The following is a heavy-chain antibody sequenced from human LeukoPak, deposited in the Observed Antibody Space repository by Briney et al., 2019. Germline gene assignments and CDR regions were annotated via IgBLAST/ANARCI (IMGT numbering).Heavy chain of an antibody. V-gene: IGHV4-59*12. CDR3: ARRTTYYDLSAYYYYIDV. D-gene: IGHD3-3*01. CDR1: GGSISSDY. Sequence: PSETLSLTCTVPGGSISSDYWNWIRQPPGKGLEWIGNVYYTGSTIYSPSLDSRVTISIDTSKTQFSLRLPSVTAADTALYFCARRTTYYDLSAYYYYIDVWGKGTTVTVSS. J-gene: IGHJ6*03. CDR2: VYYTGST.